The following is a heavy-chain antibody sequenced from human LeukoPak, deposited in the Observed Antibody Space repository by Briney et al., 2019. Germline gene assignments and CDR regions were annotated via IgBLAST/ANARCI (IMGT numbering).Heavy chain of an antibody. Sequence: PSETLSLTCTVSGGSIRSDYWSWIRQPPGKGLEWIGYIYYSGSTNYNPSLKSRVTISVDTSKNQFSLKLSSVTAADTAVYYCARWGTTVTTILWGPIDAFDIWGQGTMVTVSS. V-gene: IGHV4-59*01. J-gene: IGHJ3*02. CDR2: IYYSGST. CDR3: ARWGTTVTTILWGPIDAFDI. CDR1: GGSIRSDY. D-gene: IGHD4-17*01.